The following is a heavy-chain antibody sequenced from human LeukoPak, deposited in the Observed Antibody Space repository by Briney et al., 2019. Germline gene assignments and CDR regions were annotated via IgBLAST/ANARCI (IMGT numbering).Heavy chain of an antibody. Sequence: GESLKISCKGSGYSFTSYWIGWVRQMPGKGLEWMGIIYPGDSETRYSPSFQGQVTISADKSISTAYLQWSSLKASDTAMYYCAKGETVDGVYPGWFDPWGQGTLVTVSS. J-gene: IGHJ5*02. D-gene: IGHD2-8*01. CDR3: AKGETVDGVYPGWFDP. CDR2: IYPGDSET. CDR1: GYSFTSYW. V-gene: IGHV5-51*01.